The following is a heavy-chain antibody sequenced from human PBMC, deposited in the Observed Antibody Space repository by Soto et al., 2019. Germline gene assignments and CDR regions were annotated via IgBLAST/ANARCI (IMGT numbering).Heavy chain of an antibody. CDR2: IYTSGST. D-gene: IGHD3-3*01. CDR3: ARNYDFWSGYYGNYYYYGMDV. CDR1: GGSIRSYY. J-gene: IGHJ6*02. V-gene: IGHV4-4*07. Sequence: LSLTCTVSGGSIRSYYWSWIRQPAGKPLEWIGRIYTSGSTNYNPSLKSRVTMSVDTSKNQFSLNLSSVTAADTAVYYCARNYDFWSGYYGNYYYYGMDVWGQGTTVTVSS.